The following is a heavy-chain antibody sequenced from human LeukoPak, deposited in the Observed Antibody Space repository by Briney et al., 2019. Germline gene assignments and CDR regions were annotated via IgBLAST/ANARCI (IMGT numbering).Heavy chain of an antibody. CDR1: GGSISSGDYY. CDR2: IYYSGST. J-gene: IGHJ6*02. V-gene: IGHV4-30-4*01. Sequence: SETLSLTCTVSGGSISSGDYYWSWIRQPPGKGLEWIGYIYYSGSTYYNPSLKGRVTISVDTSKNQFSLKLSSVTAADTAVYYCARGGYCSSTSCYITLYDYYGMDVWGQGTTVTVSS. D-gene: IGHD2-2*02. CDR3: ARGGYCSSTSCYITLYDYYGMDV.